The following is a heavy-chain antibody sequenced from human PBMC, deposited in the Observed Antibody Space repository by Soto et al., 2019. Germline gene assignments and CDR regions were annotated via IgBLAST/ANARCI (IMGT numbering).Heavy chain of an antibody. V-gene: IGHV5-10-1*01. Sequence: GESLKISCKGSGYSLTNIWIHRVPQMPGKGREWMGTIDPGDAFTTYYPYLEGHVIMSADRSTKTFLLQRSRLKASDNSMYYCAAGGDASGPHAFDVWGLGTMVTVSS. J-gene: IGHJ3*01. CDR1: GYSLTNIW. D-gene: IGHD6-19*01. CDR2: IDPGDAFT. CDR3: AAGGDASGPHAFDV.